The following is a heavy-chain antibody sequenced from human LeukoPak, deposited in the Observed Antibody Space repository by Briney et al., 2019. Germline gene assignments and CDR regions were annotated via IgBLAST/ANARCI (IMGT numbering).Heavy chain of an antibody. Sequence: GGSLRLSCAASGFTFSSYAMSWVRQAPVKGLEWVSGISGSGGSTYYADSVKGRFTISRDNSKNTLYLQMDSLRAEDTAVYYCDNLYGSAWWGQGTLVTVSS. CDR1: GFTFSSYA. D-gene: IGHD3-10*01. CDR2: ISGSGGST. J-gene: IGHJ4*02. CDR3: DNLYGSAW. V-gene: IGHV3-23*01.